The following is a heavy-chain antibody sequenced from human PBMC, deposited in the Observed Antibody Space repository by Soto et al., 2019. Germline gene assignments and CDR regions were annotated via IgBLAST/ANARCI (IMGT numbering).Heavy chain of an antibody. CDR3: AKADRPYYEILTGADY. D-gene: IGHD3-9*01. CDR1: GFTFSSYA. J-gene: IGHJ4*02. V-gene: IGHV3-23*01. Sequence: EVQLLESGGGLVQPGGSLRLSCAASGFTFSSYAMCWVRQAPGKGLEWVSALGGTGGRAYYADSVKGRFTVSRDNSRNTLFLQMNSVRGEDTDIYYCAKADRPYYEILTGADYWGQGTVVTVSS. CDR2: LGGTGGRA.